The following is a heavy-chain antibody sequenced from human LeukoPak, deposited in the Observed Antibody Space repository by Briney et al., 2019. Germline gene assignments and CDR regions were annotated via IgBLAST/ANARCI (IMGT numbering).Heavy chain of an antibody. CDR2: ISSSSSFR. CDR3: ARGRITIFGVAAI. CDR1: GFNFSSYS. V-gene: IGHV3-21*01. J-gene: IGHJ4*02. Sequence: GGSPRLSCAASGFNFSSYSMNWVRQAPGKGLEWVSSISSSSSFRYYADSVKGRFTISRDNAKNSLYLQMNSLRAEDTAVYYCARGRITIFGVAAIWGQGTLVTVSS. D-gene: IGHD3-3*01.